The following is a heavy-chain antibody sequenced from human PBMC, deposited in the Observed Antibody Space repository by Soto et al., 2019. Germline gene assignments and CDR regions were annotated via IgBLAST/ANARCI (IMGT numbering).Heavy chain of an antibody. CDR2: IHYSGST. D-gene: IGHD4-17*01. V-gene: IGHV4-31*03. CDR1: GGSISSGGYY. CDR3: ARAGGTTVVTLAFDI. Sequence: SETLSLTCTVSGGSISSGGYYWSWIRQHPGKGLEWIGYIHYSGSTYYNPSLKSRVTISVDTSKNQFSLKLSSVTAADTAVYYCARAGGTTVVTLAFDIWGQGTMVTVSS. J-gene: IGHJ3*02.